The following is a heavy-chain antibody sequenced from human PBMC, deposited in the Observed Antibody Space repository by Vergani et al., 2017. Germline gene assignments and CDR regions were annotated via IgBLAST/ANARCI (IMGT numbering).Heavy chain of an antibody. CDR2: ISGSGGST. CDR3: AKERARGSTSCFDY. V-gene: IGHV3-23*01. Sequence: EVQLLESGGGLIQPGGSLRLSCAASGFTVSSNYMSWVRQAPGKGLEWVSVISGSGGSTYYADSVKGRFTISRDNSKNTLYLQMNSLRAEDTAVYYCAKERARGSTSCFDYWGQGTLVTVSS. D-gene: IGHD2-2*01. CDR1: GFTVSSNY. J-gene: IGHJ4*02.